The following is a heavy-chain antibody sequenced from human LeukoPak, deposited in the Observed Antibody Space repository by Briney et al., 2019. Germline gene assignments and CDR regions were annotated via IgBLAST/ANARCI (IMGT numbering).Heavy chain of an antibody. CDR3: AKGTSEWLAFDY. Sequence: GGSLRLSCAASGFTFSDFYMTWIRQAPGKGLEWVSYISNSGSTIYYADSVKGRFTISRDNTKNSLYLQMSSLRVEDTAVYYCAKGTSEWLAFDYWGQGTLVTVSS. CDR1: GFTFSDFY. CDR2: ISNSGSTI. J-gene: IGHJ4*02. V-gene: IGHV3-11*04. D-gene: IGHD5-12*01.